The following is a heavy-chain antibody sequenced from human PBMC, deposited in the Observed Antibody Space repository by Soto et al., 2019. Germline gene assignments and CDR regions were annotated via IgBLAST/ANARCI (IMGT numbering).Heavy chain of an antibody. Sequence: QVQLQQWGAGLLKPSETLSLNCAVKGGSLSGYYWSWIRQPPGKGLEWIGEIKDGGYTNYSPSLKSRATISSVRSNNQFSLRLNSVTAADTGVYYCARGQEGVVATHWDQGALVTVSS. CDR2: IKDGGYT. V-gene: IGHV4-34*01. D-gene: IGHD5-12*01. J-gene: IGHJ4*02. CDR1: GGSLSGYY. CDR3: ARGQEGVVATH.